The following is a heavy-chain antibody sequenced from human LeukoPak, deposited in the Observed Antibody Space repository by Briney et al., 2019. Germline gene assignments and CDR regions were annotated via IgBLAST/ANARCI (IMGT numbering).Heavy chain of an antibody. CDR3: ARDSAMAYYEESWFDP. V-gene: IGHV1-18*01. CDR2: ISAYNGNT. D-gene: IGHD5-18*01. Sequence: ASVKVSCKASGCTFTSNGISWVRQAPGQGLECMGWISAYNGNTNYAQKFQGRVTMTTDTSTSTAYMELRSLRSDDTAVYYCARDSAMAYYEESWFDPWGQGTLVIVSS. CDR1: GCTFTSNG. J-gene: IGHJ5*02.